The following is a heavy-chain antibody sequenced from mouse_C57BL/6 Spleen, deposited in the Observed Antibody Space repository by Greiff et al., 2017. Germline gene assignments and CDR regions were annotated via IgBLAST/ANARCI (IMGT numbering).Heavy chain of an antibody. V-gene: IGHV6-3*01. Sequence: EVMLVESGGGLVQPGGSMKLSCVASGFTFSNYWMNWVRQSPEKGLEWVAQIRLKSDNYATHYAESVKGRFTISRDDSKSSVYLQMNNLRAEDTGIYYCTRGSYYGPFDYWGQGTTLTVSS. CDR2: IRLKSDNYAT. CDR3: TRGSYYGPFDY. D-gene: IGHD1-2*01. CDR1: GFTFSNYW. J-gene: IGHJ2*01.